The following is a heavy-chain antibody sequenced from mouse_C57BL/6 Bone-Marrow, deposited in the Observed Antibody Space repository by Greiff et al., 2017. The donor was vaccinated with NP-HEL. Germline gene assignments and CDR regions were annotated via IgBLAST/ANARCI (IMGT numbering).Heavy chain of an antibody. J-gene: IGHJ4*01. CDR2: IDPSDSYT. V-gene: IGHV1-69*01. CDR1: GYTFTSYW. Sequence: QVQLQQPGAVLVMPGASVKLSCKASGYTFTSYWMHWVKQRPGQGLEWIGEIDPSDSYTNYNQKFKGKSTLTVDKSSSTAYMQLSSLTSEDSAVYYCARSEMNYWGQGTSVTVSS. CDR3: ARSEMNY.